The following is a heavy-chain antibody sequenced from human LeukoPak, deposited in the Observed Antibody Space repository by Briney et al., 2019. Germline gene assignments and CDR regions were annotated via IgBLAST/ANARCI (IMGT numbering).Heavy chain of an antibody. V-gene: IGHV3-43*01. CDR1: GFTFDDYT. CDR3: AKDGGRRSTYYYYYMDV. Sequence: GGSLRLSCAASGFTFDDYTMHRVRQAPGKGLEWVSLISWDGGSTYYADSVKGRFTISRDNSKNSLYLQMNSLRTEDTALYYCAKDGGRRSTYYYYYMDVWGKGTTVTVSS. CDR2: ISWDGGST. J-gene: IGHJ6*03. D-gene: IGHD3-16*01.